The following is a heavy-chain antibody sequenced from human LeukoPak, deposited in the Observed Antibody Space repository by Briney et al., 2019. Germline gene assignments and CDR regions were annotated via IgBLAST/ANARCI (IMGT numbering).Heavy chain of an antibody. CDR1: GFIFSTHG. CDR3: ARPRIALAATSYFDY. V-gene: IGHV3-33*05. CDR2: ISYDGTNR. Sequence: AGGSLRLSCAASGFIFSTHGMHWVRQAPGKGLEWVTFISYDGTNRYYADSVEGRFTISRDNSKNTLSLQMNSLREEDTAIYYCARPRIALAATSYFDYWGQGTLVTVSS. J-gene: IGHJ4*02. D-gene: IGHD6-13*01.